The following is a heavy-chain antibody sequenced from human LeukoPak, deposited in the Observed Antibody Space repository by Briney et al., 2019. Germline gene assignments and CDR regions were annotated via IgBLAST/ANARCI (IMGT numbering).Heavy chain of an antibody. Sequence: SETLSLTCTVFGGSVSSSSYYWGWIRQPPGKGLEWIGSIYYSGSTYYNPSLKSRVTIYLDTSKNQFFLKLSSVTAADTAVYYCARLIWSDNYRLNYFDYWGRGTLVTVPS. CDR2: IYYSGST. CDR1: GGSVSSSSYY. CDR3: ARLIWSDNYRLNYFDY. D-gene: IGHD3-3*01. V-gene: IGHV4-39*01. J-gene: IGHJ4*02.